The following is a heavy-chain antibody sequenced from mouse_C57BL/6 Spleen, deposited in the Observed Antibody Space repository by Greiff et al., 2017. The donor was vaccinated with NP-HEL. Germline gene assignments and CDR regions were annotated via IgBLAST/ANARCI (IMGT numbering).Heavy chain of an antibody. V-gene: IGHV5-17*01. CDR2: ISSGSSTI. Sequence: EVKLVESGGGLVKPGGSLKLSCAASGFTFSDYGMHWVRQAPEKGLEWVAYISSGSSTISYADTVKGRFTISRDNAKNTLFLQMTSLRSEDTAMYYCAKNYGSSYVGYWGQGTTLTVSS. D-gene: IGHD1-1*01. CDR3: AKNYGSSYVGY. CDR1: GFTFSDYG. J-gene: IGHJ2*01.